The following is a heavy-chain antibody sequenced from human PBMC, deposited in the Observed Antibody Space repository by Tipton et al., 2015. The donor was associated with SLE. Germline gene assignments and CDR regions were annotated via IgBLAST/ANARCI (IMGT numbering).Heavy chain of an antibody. Sequence: SLRLSCGASGFTFNNYAMSWVRQAPGKGLEWVSAISASGDRPFYADSVKGRFTISRDNSKNTLYLRLNSLRAEDTAVYYCAKGRELRDIYYYDYWGQGTLVTVSS. CDR3: AKGRELRDIYYYDY. CDR1: GFTFNNYA. V-gene: IGHV3-23*01. D-gene: IGHD1-26*01. J-gene: IGHJ4*02. CDR2: ISASGDRP.